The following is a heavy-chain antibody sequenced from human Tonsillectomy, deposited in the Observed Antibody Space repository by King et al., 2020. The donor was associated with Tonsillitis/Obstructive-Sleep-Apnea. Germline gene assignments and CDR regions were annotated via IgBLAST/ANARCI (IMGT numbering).Heavy chain of an antibody. V-gene: IGHV4-59*01. D-gene: IGHD6-19*01. Sequence: QLQESGPGLVKPSETLSLTCTVSGGSISSYYWSWIRQPPGKGLEWIGYIYYSGSTNYNPSLKSRVTISVDTSKNQFSLKLSSVTAADTAVYYCARDSGGIAVAGTYYYYGMDVWGQGTTVTVSS. J-gene: IGHJ6*02. CDR2: IYYSGST. CDR1: GGSISSYY. CDR3: ARDSGGIAVAGTYYYYGMDV.